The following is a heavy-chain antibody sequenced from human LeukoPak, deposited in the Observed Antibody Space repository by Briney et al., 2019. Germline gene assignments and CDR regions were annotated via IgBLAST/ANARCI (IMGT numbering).Heavy chain of an antibody. V-gene: IGHV3-21*04. CDR3: AKNPPPTSSGYYSLDAFDI. Sequence: PGGSLRLSCAASGFTFSSYSMNWVRQAPRKGLEWVSSISSSSSYIYYADSVKGRFTISRDNSKNTLYLQMNSLRAEDTAVYYCAKNPPPTSSGYYSLDAFDIWGQGTMVTVSS. J-gene: IGHJ3*02. CDR1: GFTFSSYS. CDR2: ISSSSSYI. D-gene: IGHD3-22*01.